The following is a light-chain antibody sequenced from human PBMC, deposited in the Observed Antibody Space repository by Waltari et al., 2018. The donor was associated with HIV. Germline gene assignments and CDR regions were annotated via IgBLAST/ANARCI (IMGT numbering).Light chain of an antibody. V-gene: IGLV3-21*02. CDR1: NLGGKS. CDR3: QTCDLITEQVL. Sequence: SYVLAQAPSVSVAPGQTARITCGGDNLGGKSVHWYQQKSGQAPMVVVFAESVRPTGIPDRFSGANSGNTTTLTITRVEGRDEADYYCQTCDLITEQVLFGGGTKLTVL. J-gene: IGLJ3*02. CDR2: AES.